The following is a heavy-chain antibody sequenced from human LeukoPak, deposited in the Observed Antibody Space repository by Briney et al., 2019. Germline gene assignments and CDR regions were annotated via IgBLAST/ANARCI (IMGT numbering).Heavy chain of an antibody. CDR3: ARTVWSGYYFSFDY. Sequence: SETLSLTCSVSGGSIHTYYWTWIRQPPGQGLEGIGNVYYSGTTYYNPSLKSRLTISVDTSKNQFSLKLSSVTAADTAVYYCARTVWSGYYFSFDYWGQGTLVTVSS. CDR2: VYYSGTT. D-gene: IGHD3-3*01. CDR1: GGSIHTYY. J-gene: IGHJ4*02. V-gene: IGHV4-59*08.